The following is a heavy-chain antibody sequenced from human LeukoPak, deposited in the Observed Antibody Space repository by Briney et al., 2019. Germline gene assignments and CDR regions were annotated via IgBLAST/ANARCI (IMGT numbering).Heavy chain of an antibody. D-gene: IGHD6-13*01. Sequence: GGSLRLSCAASGFTVSSTYMSWVRQAPGKGLEWVSVIYSGGNIYYIDSVKGRFTISRDTSKNTLYLQMNSLRAEDTAVYYCARATQSHSRLWGIEQTNYLDYWGQGTLVTVSS. J-gene: IGHJ4*02. CDR3: ARATQSHSRLWGIEQTNYLDY. CDR2: IYSGGNI. V-gene: IGHV3-53*01. CDR1: GFTVSSTY.